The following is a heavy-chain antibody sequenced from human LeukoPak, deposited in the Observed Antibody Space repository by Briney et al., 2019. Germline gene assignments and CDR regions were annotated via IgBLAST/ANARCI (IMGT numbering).Heavy chain of an antibody. V-gene: IGHV3-66*01. J-gene: IGHJ6*02. CDR2: IYSDETT. D-gene: IGHD3-9*01. Sequence: GGSLRLSCAASGFTFSSNYLGLVRQAPGKGLDWVSLIYSDETTYYADSAKGRFTISRDNSKNTLFLQMNSLRAEDTAVYYCVRYFPYSYYYGMDVWGQGTTVTVSS. CDR1: GFTFSSNY. CDR3: VRYFPYSYYYGMDV.